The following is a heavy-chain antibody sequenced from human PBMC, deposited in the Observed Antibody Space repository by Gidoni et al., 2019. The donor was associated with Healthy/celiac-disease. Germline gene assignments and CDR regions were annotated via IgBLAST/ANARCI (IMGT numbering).Heavy chain of an antibody. CDR2: ISGSGGST. CDR1: GFTFSSYA. J-gene: IGHJ4*02. Sequence: CPASGFTFSSYAMSWVRQAPGKGLEWVSAISGSGGSTYYADSVKGRFTISRDNSKNTLYLQMNSLRAEDTAVYYCAKLRGAFGVVITTKRDFDYWGQGTLVTVSS. V-gene: IGHV3-23*01. CDR3: AKLRGAFGVVITTKRDFDY. D-gene: IGHD3-3*01.